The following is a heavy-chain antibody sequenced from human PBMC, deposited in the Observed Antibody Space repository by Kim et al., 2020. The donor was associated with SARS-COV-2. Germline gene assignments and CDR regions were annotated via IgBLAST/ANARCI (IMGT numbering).Heavy chain of an antibody. D-gene: IGHD6-25*01. CDR2: TYYRSKWSS. J-gene: IGHJ6*02. Sequence: SQTLSLTCDISGDSVSSNSATWSWIRQSPSRGLEWLGRTYYRSKWSSDYAVSVKGRITINPDTSKNQFSLQLNSVTPEDTAVYFCTRDSSGRPLDVWGHGTTVTVSS. CDR3: TRDSSGRPLDV. CDR1: GDSVSSNSAT. V-gene: IGHV6-1*01.